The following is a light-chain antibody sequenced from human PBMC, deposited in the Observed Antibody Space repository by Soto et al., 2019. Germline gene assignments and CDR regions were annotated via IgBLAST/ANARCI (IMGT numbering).Light chain of an antibody. CDR1: QSITNY. J-gene: IGKJ3*01. CDR2: AAS. V-gene: IGKV1-39*01. CDR3: QQTYSVPFT. Sequence: DLPMTQSPSSLSASVGDRVTITCRASQSITNYLNWFQQKPGKAPKLLIFAASSLQGGVPSRFSGSGSGTDFTLTISTLQPEDFATYYCQQTYSVPFTFGPGTTVDIK.